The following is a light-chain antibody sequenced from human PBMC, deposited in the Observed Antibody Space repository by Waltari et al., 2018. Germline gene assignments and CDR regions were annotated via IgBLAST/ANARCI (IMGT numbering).Light chain of an antibody. J-gene: IGLJ1*01. Sequence: QSALTQPASVSGSPGQSITISCTGTTSDVGSYTLVSRYQHHPGKAPKPIIFEVSERPSGVSNRFSGSKSGNTASLTISGLQAEDEADYHCCSYAGNSIYVFGTGTRVTVL. CDR2: EVS. V-gene: IGLV2-23*02. CDR3: CSYAGNSIYV. CDR1: TSDVGSYTL.